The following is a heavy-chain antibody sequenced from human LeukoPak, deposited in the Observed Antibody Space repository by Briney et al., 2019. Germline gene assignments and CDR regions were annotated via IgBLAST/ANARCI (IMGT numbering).Heavy chain of an antibody. Sequence: SVKVSCKASGGTFSSYAISWVRQAPGQGLEWMGGIIPIFGTANYAQKFQGRVTITADESTSTAYMELSSLKSEDTAVYYCARAYGYCSGGSCYYYYGMDVWGQGTTVTVSS. CDR2: IIPIFGTA. J-gene: IGHJ6*02. D-gene: IGHD2-15*01. CDR1: GGTFSSYA. V-gene: IGHV1-69*13. CDR3: ARAYGYCSGGSCYYYYGMDV.